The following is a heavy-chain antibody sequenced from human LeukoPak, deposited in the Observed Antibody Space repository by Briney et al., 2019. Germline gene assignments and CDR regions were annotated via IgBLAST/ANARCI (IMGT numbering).Heavy chain of an antibody. J-gene: IGHJ4*02. V-gene: IGHV4-34*01. CDR1: GGSFSGYY. CDR2: INHSGST. CDR3: ARGLNLRDSWSGSIMDPFGY. Sequence: SETLSLTCAVYGGSFSGYYWSWIRQPPGKGLEWIGEINHSGSTNYNPSLKSRVTISVDTSKNQFSLKLSSVTAADTAVYYCARGLNLRDSWSGSIMDPFGYWGQGTLVTVSS. D-gene: IGHD3-3*01.